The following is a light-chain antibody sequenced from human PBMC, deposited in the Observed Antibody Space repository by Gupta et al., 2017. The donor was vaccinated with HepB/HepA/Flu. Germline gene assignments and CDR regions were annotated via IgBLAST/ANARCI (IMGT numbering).Light chain of an antibody. J-gene: IGKJ1*01. CDR3: QQRWT. Sequence: EIVLTQSPGTLSLSPGERATLSCRASQSVSSYLAWYQQKPGQAPRLLIYDASNRATGIPARFSGSGSGTDFTLTISSLEPEDFAVYYCQQRWTFGQGTKVEIK. CDR1: QSVSSY. CDR2: DAS. V-gene: IGKV3-11*01.